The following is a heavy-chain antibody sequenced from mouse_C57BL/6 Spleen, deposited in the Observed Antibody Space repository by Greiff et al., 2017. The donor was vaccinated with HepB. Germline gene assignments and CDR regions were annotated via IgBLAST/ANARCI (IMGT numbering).Heavy chain of an antibody. CDR1: GYTFTSYW. Sequence: VQLQQPGAELVMPGASVKLSCKASGYTFTSYWMHWVKQRPGQGLEWIGEIDPSDSYTNYNQKFKGKSTLTVDKSSSKAYMQLSSLTSEDSAVYYCHYYGSSGYYFDYWGQGTTLTVSS. D-gene: IGHD1-1*01. CDR2: IDPSDSYT. CDR3: HYYGSSGYYFDY. J-gene: IGHJ2*01. V-gene: IGHV1-69*01.